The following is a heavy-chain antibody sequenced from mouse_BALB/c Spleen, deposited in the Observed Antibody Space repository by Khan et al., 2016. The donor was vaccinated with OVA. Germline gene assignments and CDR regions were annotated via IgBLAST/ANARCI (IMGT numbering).Heavy chain of an antibody. CDR2: INPHIGET. Sequence: VQLQQSGPELVRPGASVKISCKASGYSFTGYFMNWVMQSHGKSLEWIGRINPHIGETFYNQRFKDKATLTVDESSSTAHMELRSLASEDSAVYCCTRIDRSHFDHWGQGTTLTVSS. D-gene: IGHD1-1*01. V-gene: IGHV1-20*02. J-gene: IGHJ2*01. CDR1: GYSFTGYF. CDR3: TRIDRSHFDH.